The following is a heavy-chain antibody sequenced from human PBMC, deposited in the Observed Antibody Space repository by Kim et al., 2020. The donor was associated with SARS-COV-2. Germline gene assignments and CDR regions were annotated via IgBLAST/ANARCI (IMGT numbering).Heavy chain of an antibody. V-gene: IGHV4-31*03. J-gene: IGHJ3*02. CDR3: ARSPDIVVVPAANDAFDI. CDR1: GGSISSGGYY. CDR2: IYYSGST. Sequence: SETLSLTCTVSGGSISSGGYYWSWIRQHPGKGLEWIGYIYYSGSTYYNPSLKSRVTISVDTSKNQFSLKLSSVTAADTAVYYCARSPDIVVVPAANDAFDIWGQGTMVTVSS. D-gene: IGHD2-2*01.